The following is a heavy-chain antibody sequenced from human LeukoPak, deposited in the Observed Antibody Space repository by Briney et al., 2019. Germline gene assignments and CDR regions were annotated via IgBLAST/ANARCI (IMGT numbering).Heavy chain of an antibody. CDR1: GYTFTNYY. CDR2: IAPSDGST. D-gene: IGHD2-21*01. CDR3: ARDVGLIHYFDY. Sequence: ASVKVSCKASGYTFTNYYMHWVRQAPGQGLEWMGIIAPSDGSTSYAQKFQGRVTMTRDTSTGTVYMELNSLRSEDTAMYYCARDVGLIHYFDYWGQGTLVTVSS. V-gene: IGHV1-46*01. J-gene: IGHJ4*02.